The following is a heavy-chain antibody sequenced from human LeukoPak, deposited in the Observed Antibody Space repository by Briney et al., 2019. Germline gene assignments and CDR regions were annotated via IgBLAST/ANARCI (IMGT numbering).Heavy chain of an antibody. V-gene: IGHV3-11*04. CDR3: ARRATDLDTAMADY. CDR2: ISSSGSTI. D-gene: IGHD5-18*01. Sequence: KPGGSLRLSCAASGFTFSDYYMSWIRQAPGKGLEWVSYISSSGSTIYYADSVKSRFTISRDNSKNTVYLQMNSLRPEETALYYCARRATDLDTAMADYWGQGTLVTVSS. J-gene: IGHJ4*02. CDR1: GFTFSDYY.